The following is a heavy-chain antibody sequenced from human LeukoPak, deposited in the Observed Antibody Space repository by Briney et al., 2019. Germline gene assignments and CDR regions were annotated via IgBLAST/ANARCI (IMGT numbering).Heavy chain of an antibody. CDR1: GFSVTNNY. CDR2: FYVGGAT. CDR3: ARGDGYSFFDY. V-gene: IGHV3-53*01. Sequence: GGSLRLSCAVSGFSVTNNYMSRVRQAPGKGLEWVSVFYVGGATYYADSVKGRFTISRDNSENTLYLQMKSLRAEDTAVYYCARGDGYSFFDYWGQGTLVTVSS. D-gene: IGHD5-24*01. J-gene: IGHJ4*02.